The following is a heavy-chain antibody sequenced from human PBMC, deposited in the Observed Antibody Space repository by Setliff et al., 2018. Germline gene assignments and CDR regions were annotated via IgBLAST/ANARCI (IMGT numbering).Heavy chain of an antibody. CDR3: ARGSGYSSSWYYYYYGMDV. Sequence: TLSLTCSVSGGSISGYYWSWIRQPAGKGLEWIGYIFYSGSTNYNPSLKSRVTISVDTSKNQFSLNLNSVTAADTAVYYCARGSGYSSSWYYYYYGMDVWGQGTTVTVSS. V-gene: IGHV4-59*08. CDR1: GGSISGYY. CDR2: IFYSGST. J-gene: IGHJ6*02. D-gene: IGHD6-13*01.